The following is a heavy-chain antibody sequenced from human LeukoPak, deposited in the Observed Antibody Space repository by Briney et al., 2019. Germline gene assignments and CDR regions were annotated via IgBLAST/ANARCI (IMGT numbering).Heavy chain of an antibody. D-gene: IGHD2-15*01. CDR2: INQDGSEK. CDR1: GFTFDDYW. Sequence: GGSLRLSCGASGFTFDDYWMSWVRQAPGQGLEWVANINQDGSEKYYLDSAKGRFTISRDNARNSLYLQMNSLRAEDTAVYYCAKDEVVVAVSFDYWGQGTLVTVSS. V-gene: IGHV3-7*03. J-gene: IGHJ4*02. CDR3: AKDEVVVAVSFDY.